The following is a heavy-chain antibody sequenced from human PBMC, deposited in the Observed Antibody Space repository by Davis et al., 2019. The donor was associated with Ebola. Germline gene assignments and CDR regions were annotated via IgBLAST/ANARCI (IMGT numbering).Heavy chain of an antibody. D-gene: IGHD6-13*01. CDR3: ARSSSYYPLDY. CDR2: INPSGGST. J-gene: IGHJ4*02. V-gene: IGHV1-46*02. CDR1: GYTFNSYY. Sequence: ASVKVSCKASGYTFNSYYIHWVRQAPGQGLEWMGIINPSGGSTTYAQKFQGRVTMTRDTSISTAYMELSSLRSEDTAVYFCARSSSYYPLDYWGQGTPVTVSS.